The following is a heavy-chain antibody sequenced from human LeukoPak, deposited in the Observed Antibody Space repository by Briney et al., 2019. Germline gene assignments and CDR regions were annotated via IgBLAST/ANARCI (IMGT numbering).Heavy chain of an antibody. Sequence: PGGSLRLSCAASGFTFSSYAMHWVRQAPGKGLEWVAVISYDGSNKYYADSVKGRFTISRDNSKNTLYLQMNSLRAEDTAVYYCAGQEVVIRVWGQGTLVTVSS. J-gene: IGHJ4*02. CDR1: GFTFSSYA. V-gene: IGHV3-30-3*01. CDR3: AGQEVVIRV. CDR2: ISYDGSNK. D-gene: IGHD3-22*01.